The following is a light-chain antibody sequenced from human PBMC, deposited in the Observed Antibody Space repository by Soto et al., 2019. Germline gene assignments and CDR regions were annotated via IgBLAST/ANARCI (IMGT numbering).Light chain of an antibody. CDR2: GNS. Sequence: QSVLTQPPSVSGAPGQRVTISCTGSSSNIGAGYDVHWYPQLPGTVPKLLIYGNSNRPSVVPDRFSGSKSGTSASLAITGLQAEDEADYYCQSYDSSLSGSVFGGGTKLTVL. V-gene: IGLV1-40*01. CDR1: SSNIGAGYD. CDR3: QSYDSSLSGSV. J-gene: IGLJ2*01.